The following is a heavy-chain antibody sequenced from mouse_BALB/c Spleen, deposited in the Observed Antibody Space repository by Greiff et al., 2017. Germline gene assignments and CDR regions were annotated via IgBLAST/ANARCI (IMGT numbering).Heavy chain of an antibody. V-gene: IGHV1-5*01. CDR1: GYTFTSYW. J-gene: IGHJ4*01. CDR2: IYPGYSDT. CDR3: TRGGWLLRRGAMDY. D-gene: IGHD2-3*01. Sequence: EVQLQQSGTVLARPGASVKMSCKASGYTFTSYWMHWVKQRPGQGLEWIGAIYPGYSDTSYNQKFKGKAKLTAVTSTSTAYMELSSLTNEDSAVYYCTRGGWLLRRGAMDYWGQGTSVTVSS.